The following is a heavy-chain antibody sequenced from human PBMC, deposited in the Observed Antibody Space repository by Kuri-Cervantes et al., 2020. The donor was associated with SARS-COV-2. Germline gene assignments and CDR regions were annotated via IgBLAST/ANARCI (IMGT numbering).Heavy chain of an antibody. CDR1: GFTFSSYG. D-gene: IGHD2-2*01. Sequence: GESLKIFCAASGFTFSSYGMHWVRQAPGKGLEWVAVIWYDGSNKYYADSVKGRFTISRDNSKNTLYLQMNSLRAEDTAVYYCARSHKDIVVVPAARGYYYGMDVWGQGTTVTVSS. CDR3: ARSHKDIVVVPAARGYYYGMDV. J-gene: IGHJ6*02. CDR2: IWYDGSNK. V-gene: IGHV3-33*01.